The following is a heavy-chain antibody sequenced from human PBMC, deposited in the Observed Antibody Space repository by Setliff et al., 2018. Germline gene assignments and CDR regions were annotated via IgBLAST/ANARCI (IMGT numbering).Heavy chain of an antibody. CDR2: ISGSGGVT. V-gene: IGHV3-23*01. D-gene: IGHD4-17*01. Sequence: GESLSPSCAASGFTFSHFAVTWVRQSPGRGLEWVSSISGSGGVTNYGDSVRGRFTISRDNAKNTVYLEMNSLRAEDTAKCYCAKDPNGDYVGAIDSWGRGTLVTVSS. CDR1: GFTFSHFA. CDR3: AKDPNGDYVGAIDS. J-gene: IGHJ5*01.